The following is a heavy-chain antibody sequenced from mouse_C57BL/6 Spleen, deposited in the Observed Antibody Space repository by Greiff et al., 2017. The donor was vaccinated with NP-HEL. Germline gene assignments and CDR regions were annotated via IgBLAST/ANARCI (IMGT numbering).Heavy chain of an antibody. CDR1: GYTFTSYW. CDR3: ARGGYYGSLYAMDY. J-gene: IGHJ4*01. Sequence: QVQLQQPGAELVKPGASVKMSCKASGYTFTSYWITWVKQRPGQGLEWIGDIYPGSGSTNYNEKFKSKAPLTVDTASSTAYMQLSSLTSEDSAVYYCARGGYYGSLYAMDYWGQGTSVTVSS. CDR2: IYPGSGST. D-gene: IGHD1-1*01. V-gene: IGHV1-55*01.